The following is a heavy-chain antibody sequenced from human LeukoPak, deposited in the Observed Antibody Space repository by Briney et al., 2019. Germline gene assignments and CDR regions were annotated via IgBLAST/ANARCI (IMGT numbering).Heavy chain of an antibody. CDR3: AKDLVTGSLDY. CDR1: EFTFSSYN. CDR2: ISTSSSYI. Sequence: GGSLRLSCAASEFTFSSYNMNWVRQAPGKGLEWVSSISTSSSYIYYADSVKGRFTISRDNAKNSLYLQMNSLRAEDTAVYYCAKDLVTGSLDYWGQGTLVTVSS. V-gene: IGHV3-21*01. D-gene: IGHD3-10*01. J-gene: IGHJ4*02.